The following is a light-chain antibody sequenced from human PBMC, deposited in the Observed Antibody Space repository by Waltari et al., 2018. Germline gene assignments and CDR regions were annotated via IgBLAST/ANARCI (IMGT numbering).Light chain of an antibody. CDR1: RAITNY. J-gene: IGKJ4*01. V-gene: IGKV1-39*01. Sequence: DIQMTQSPSSLSASVGDRVTITCRASRAITNYVNWYQQRPGLAPKLLIYAASTLQGGVPTRFSGSGSGTDFTLTISSLQIEDFATYYCQQSHSAPLAFGEGPDWRS. CDR3: QQSHSAPLA. CDR2: AAS.